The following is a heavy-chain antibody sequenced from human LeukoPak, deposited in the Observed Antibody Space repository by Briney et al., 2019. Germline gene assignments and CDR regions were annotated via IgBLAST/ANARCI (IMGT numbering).Heavy chain of an antibody. Sequence: VSCKASGYTFTSYDINWVRQATGQGGEWMGWMNPNSGKTGYAQKFQGRVTIKRNRSIRKAYMELSSLRSEDTAVYYCARGHYPRDRFDPWGQGTLVTVSS. V-gene: IGHV1-8*03. D-gene: IGHD1-26*01. CDR3: ARGHYPRDRFDP. CDR1: GYTFTSYD. J-gene: IGHJ5*02. CDR2: MNPNSGKT.